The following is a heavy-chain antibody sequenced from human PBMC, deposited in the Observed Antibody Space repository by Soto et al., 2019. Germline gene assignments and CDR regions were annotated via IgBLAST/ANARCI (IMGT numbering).Heavy chain of an antibody. V-gene: IGHV1-46*03. D-gene: IGHD3-9*01. CDR3: ARSAAPYYDILTGYYFSY. Sequence: ASVKVSCKASGSTFTSYYMHWVRQAPGQGLEWMGIINPNGGSTSYAQKFQGRVTMTRDTSTSTFYMELSSLRSEDTAVYYCARSAAPYYDILTGYYFSYWGQGTLVTVSS. CDR2: INPNGGST. CDR1: GSTFTSYY. J-gene: IGHJ4*02.